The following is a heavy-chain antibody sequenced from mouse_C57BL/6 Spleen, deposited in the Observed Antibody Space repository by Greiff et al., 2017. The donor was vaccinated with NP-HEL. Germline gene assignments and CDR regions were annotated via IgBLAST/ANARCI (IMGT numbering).Heavy chain of an antibody. CDR3: ARRYYGSGAWFAY. CDR2: IWSGGST. D-gene: IGHD1-1*01. Sequence: QVQLKESGPGLVQPSQSLSITCTVSGFSLTSYGVHWVRQSPGKGLEWLGVIWSGGSTDYNAAFISRLSIIKDNSKNQVFFKMNSLQADDRAIYYCARRYYGSGAWFAYWGHGTLVTVSA. V-gene: IGHV2-2*01. CDR1: GFSLTSYG. J-gene: IGHJ3*01.